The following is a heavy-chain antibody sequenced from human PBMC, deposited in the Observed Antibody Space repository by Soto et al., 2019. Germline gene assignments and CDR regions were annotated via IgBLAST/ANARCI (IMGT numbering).Heavy chain of an antibody. CDR1: GFTFSIYS. J-gene: IGHJ6*02. V-gene: IGHV3-23*01. Sequence: GGSLRLACAASGFTFSIYSMNCVRQAPGKGVEWVSTISGSDGQTFYADSVKGRFSISRDNAKNTLYLQMNRLRAEDTAVYYCARNYDILTGSDYYYYGMDVWGQGTTVTVSS. CDR2: ISGSDGQT. CDR3: ARNYDILTGSDYYYYGMDV. D-gene: IGHD3-9*01.